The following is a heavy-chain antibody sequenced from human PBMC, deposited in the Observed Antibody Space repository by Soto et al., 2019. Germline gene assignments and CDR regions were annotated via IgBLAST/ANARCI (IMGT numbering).Heavy chain of an antibody. CDR3: ARAPIRGWFDP. V-gene: IGHV3-53*01. CDR2: IDSGGST. Sequence: EVQLVESGGGLIQPGGSLRLSCAASGFTVSSNYMSWVRQAPGKGLEWVSGIDSGGSTYYADSVKGRFTISRDNSKNTLYLQMNSLRAEDTAVYYCARAPIRGWFDPWGQGTLVTVSS. CDR1: GFTVSSNY. J-gene: IGHJ5*02. D-gene: IGHD3-9*01.